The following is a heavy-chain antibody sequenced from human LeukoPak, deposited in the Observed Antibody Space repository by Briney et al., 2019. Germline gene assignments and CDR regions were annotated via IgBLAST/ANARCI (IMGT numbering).Heavy chain of an antibody. Sequence: GGSLRLSCAASGFTFSSYGMHWVRQAPGKGLEWVAVISYDGSNKYYADSVKGRFTISRDNSKNTLYLQMNSLRAEDTAVYYCAKPVRGYSYGDYFDYWGQGTLVTVSS. CDR2: ISYDGSNK. D-gene: IGHD5-18*01. CDR3: AKPVRGYSYGDYFDY. V-gene: IGHV3-30*18. J-gene: IGHJ4*02. CDR1: GFTFSSYG.